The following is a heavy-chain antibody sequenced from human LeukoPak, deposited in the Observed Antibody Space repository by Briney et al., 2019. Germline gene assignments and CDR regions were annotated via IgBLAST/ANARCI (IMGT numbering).Heavy chain of an antibody. CDR1: GFTVSSNY. J-gene: IGHJ4*02. D-gene: IGHD5-12*01. Sequence: PGGSLRLSCAASGFTVSSNYMSWVRQAPGKGVEWFSVIYSGGSTYYADSVKGRFTISRDNSKNTLYLQMNSLKDEDTAVYYCNSGYEYGDYWGQGTLVTVSS. V-gene: IGHV3-53*01. CDR3: NSGYEYGDY. CDR2: IYSGGST.